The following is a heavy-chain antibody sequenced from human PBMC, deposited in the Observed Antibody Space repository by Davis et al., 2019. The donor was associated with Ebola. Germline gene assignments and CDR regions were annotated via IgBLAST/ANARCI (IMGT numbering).Heavy chain of an antibody. D-gene: IGHD4-17*01. V-gene: IGHV3-30*18. CDR1: GFTFRDYG. CDR3: AKDSHRGDYTFDH. J-gene: IGHJ4*02. CDR2: VSFDGRYK. Sequence: GESLKISCVVSGFTFRDYGMHWVRQAPGKGPEWVAIVSFDGRYKYYADSVKGRFTVSRDNSKNTLFLEMSGLRPEDTALYYCAKDSHRGDYTFDHWGQGILVTVSS.